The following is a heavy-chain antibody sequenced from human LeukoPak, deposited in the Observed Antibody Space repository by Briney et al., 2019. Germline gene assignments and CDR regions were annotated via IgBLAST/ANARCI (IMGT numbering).Heavy chain of an antibody. CDR2: ISGSGANT. Sequence: GGSLRLSCAASGFTFSSYAMSWVRQAPGKGLEWVSSISGSGANTYYADSVKGRFTISRDNSKNTLYLQMNSLRAEDTAVYYCAKAPPIAVAGRLYYYYMDVWGKGTTVTVSS. CDR1: GFTFSSYA. CDR3: AKAPPIAVAGRLYYYYMDV. J-gene: IGHJ6*03. V-gene: IGHV3-23*01. D-gene: IGHD6-19*01.